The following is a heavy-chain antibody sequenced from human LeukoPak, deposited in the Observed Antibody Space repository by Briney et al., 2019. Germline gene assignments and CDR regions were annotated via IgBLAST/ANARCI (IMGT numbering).Heavy chain of an antibody. CDR2: MYTGGTT. D-gene: IGHD3-16*01. J-gene: IGHJ5*01. V-gene: IGHV3-53*01. CDR1: GFTVSGTH. Sequence: TGGSLRLSCSASGFTVSGTHMSWVRQAPGKGLAWVSAMYTGGTTYYADSVTGRFTVSRDTSRNTLFLHMNSLRAEDTAVYYCAKDEATSGGGLASWGQGTLVIVSS. CDR3: AKDEATSGGGLAS.